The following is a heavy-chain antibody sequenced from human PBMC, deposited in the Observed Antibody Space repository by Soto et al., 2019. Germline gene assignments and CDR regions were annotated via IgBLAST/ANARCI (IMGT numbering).Heavy chain of an antibody. Sequence: GGSLRLSCAAFGFTFSTYAMSWVRQAPGKGLEWVSGISGSGGSTSYADSVKGRFTISRDNSKNTLYLQMNSLRAEDTAIYYCAKYCFSGYGRHVAFDIWGQGTMVTASS. CDR1: GFTFSTYA. CDR3: AKYCFSGYGRHVAFDI. D-gene: IGHD3-22*01. J-gene: IGHJ3*02. V-gene: IGHV3-23*01. CDR2: ISGSGGST.